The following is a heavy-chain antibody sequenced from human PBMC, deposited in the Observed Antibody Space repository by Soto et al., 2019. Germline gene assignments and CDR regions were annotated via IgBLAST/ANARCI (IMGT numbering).Heavy chain of an antibody. CDR3: ARHAPTYYYDSSGYSTGFDY. CDR1: SASLSSSTYY. CDR2: IYYSGNT. V-gene: IGHV4-39*01. J-gene: IGHJ4*02. D-gene: IGHD3-22*01. Sequence: PSETLSLTCSVSSASLSSSTYYWSWIRQPPGRGPEWIGSIYYSGNTYYKPSLKSRVSISIDTSRNQFSLKLSSVTAADTAVYYCARHAPTYYYDSSGYSTGFDYWGQGTLVTVSS.